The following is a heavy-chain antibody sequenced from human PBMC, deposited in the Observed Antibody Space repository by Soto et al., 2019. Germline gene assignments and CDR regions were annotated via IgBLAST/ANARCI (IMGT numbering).Heavy chain of an antibody. J-gene: IGHJ6*02. D-gene: IGHD3-3*01. V-gene: IGHV4-59*01. CDR2: ISKSGST. CDR1: GGSISGNY. CDR3: AKGAGFWTSRKGNYYNGLDV. Sequence: QVQLQESGPGLVKPSETLSLTCTVSGGSISGNYWSWIRQPPGKGLEWIADISKSGSTNYNPSLKSRVTISVDSSKNHFSLKLTSVTAADTAVYYCAKGAGFWTSRKGNYYNGLDVWGQGTTVTVSS.